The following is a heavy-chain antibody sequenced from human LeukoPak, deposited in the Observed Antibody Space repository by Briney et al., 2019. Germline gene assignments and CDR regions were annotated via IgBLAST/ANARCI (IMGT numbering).Heavy chain of an antibody. Sequence: GASVKVSCKASGGTFSSYAISWVRQAPGQGLEWMGGIIPIFGTANYAQKFQGRVTITADESTSTAYMELSSLRSEDTAVYYCVVHYYGSGSSGFIFDYWGQGTLVTVSS. V-gene: IGHV1-69*13. CDR1: GGTFSSYA. J-gene: IGHJ4*02. CDR2: IIPIFGTA. CDR3: VVHYYGSGSSGFIFDY. D-gene: IGHD3-10*01.